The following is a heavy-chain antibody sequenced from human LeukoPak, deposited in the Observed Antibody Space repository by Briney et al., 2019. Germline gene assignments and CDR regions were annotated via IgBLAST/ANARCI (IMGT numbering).Heavy chain of an antibody. J-gene: IGHJ4*02. D-gene: IGHD3-22*01. CDR1: GFTFSSYS. CDR3: ARDLNWYDSSGPDTFDY. Sequence: GGSLRPSCAASGFTFSSYSMNWVRRAPGKGLEWVSSISSSSSYIYYADSVKVRFTISRDNAKNSLYLQMNSLRAEDTAVYYCARDLNWYDSSGPDTFDYWGQGTLVTVSS. V-gene: IGHV3-21*01. CDR2: ISSSSSYI.